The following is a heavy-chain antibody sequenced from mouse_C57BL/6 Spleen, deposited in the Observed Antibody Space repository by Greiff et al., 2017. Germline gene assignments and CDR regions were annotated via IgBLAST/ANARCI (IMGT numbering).Heavy chain of an antibody. CDR2: IYPGSGNT. Sequence: VQLQQSGAELVRPGASVKLSCKASGYTFTDYYINWVKQRPGQGLEWIARIYPGSGNTYYNEKFKGKATLTAEKSSSTAYMQLSSLTSEDSAVYFCARSNWLDYWGQGTTLTVSS. J-gene: IGHJ2*01. CDR3: ARSNWLDY. CDR1: GYTFTDYY. D-gene: IGHD4-1*01. V-gene: IGHV1-76*01.